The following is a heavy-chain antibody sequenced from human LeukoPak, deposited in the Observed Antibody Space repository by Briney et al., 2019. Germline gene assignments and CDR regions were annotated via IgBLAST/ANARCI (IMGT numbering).Heavy chain of an antibody. CDR1: GFTFSSYA. V-gene: IGHV3-64*01. CDR3: ARSPGEVVNPEYAFDI. D-gene: IGHD3-10*01. CDR2: IGSNGGST. Sequence: GGSLRLSCAASGFTFSSYAMHWVRQAPGKGLEYASAIGSNGGSTYNANSVKGRFTISRDNSKNTLYLQMGSLRAEDMAVYYCARSPGEVVNPEYAFDIWGQGTMVTVSS. J-gene: IGHJ3*02.